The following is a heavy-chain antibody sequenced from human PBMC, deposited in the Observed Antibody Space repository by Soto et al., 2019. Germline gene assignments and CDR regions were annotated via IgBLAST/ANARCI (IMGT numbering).Heavy chain of an antibody. D-gene: IGHD3-3*01. CDR1: GYRFNTYR. V-gene: IGHV1-18*01. CDR2: ISSYNVDT. J-gene: IGHJ6*02. Sequence: QAQMVQSGPEVKKPGASVKVSCTASGYRFNTYRISWVRQAPGQGLEWMGRISSYNVDTNYAEKFEDRLTMTTDTSTNTAYMELKSLRSDDTAVYFCARGHGEIIGAMDVWGQGTSVTVSS. CDR3: ARGHGEIIGAMDV.